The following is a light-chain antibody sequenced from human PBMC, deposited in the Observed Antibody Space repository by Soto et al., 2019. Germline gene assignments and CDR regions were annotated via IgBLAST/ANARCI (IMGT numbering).Light chain of an antibody. Sequence: EIVLTQSPGTLSLSPGERATLSCRASQSVSSSYLAWYQQKPGQAPRLLIYGASSRATGIPDRFSGSGSGTDFTLTISSLEPEDFAVYYCQQYGNSPYTFGQGTKVEIK. CDR3: QQYGNSPYT. CDR2: GAS. CDR1: QSVSSSY. J-gene: IGKJ2*01. V-gene: IGKV3-20*01.